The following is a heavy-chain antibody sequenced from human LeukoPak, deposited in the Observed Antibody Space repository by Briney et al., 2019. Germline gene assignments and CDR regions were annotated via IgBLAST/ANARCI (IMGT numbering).Heavy chain of an antibody. CDR2: IYPGDSDT. CDR1: GYTFTNYW. J-gene: IGHJ5*02. CDR3: ARRPPGAPNWFDP. V-gene: IGHV5-51*01. Sequence: GESLKISCKASGYTFTNYWIGWVRQMPGKGLEWMGIIYPGDSDTRYSPSFQGQVTISADKSISTAYLQWSSLKASDTAMYYCARRPPGAPNWFDPWGQGTLVTVSS.